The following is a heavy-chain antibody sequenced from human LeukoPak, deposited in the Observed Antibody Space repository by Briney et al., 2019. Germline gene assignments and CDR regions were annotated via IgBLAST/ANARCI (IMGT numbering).Heavy chain of an antibody. D-gene: IGHD5-24*01. Sequence: GESLKISCKGSGYSFTSYWISWVRQMPGKGLEWMGRIDPSDSYTNYSPSSQGHVTISADKSISTAYLQWSSLKASDTAMYYCARHGWRDGYNYGTDYWGQGTLVTVSS. V-gene: IGHV5-10-1*01. CDR3: ARHGWRDGYNYGTDY. CDR2: IDPSDSYT. CDR1: GYSFTSYW. J-gene: IGHJ4*02.